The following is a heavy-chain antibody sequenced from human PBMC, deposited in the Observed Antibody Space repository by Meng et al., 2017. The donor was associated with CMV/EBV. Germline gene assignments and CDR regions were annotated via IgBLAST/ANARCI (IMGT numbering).Heavy chain of an antibody. D-gene: IGHD3-3*01. CDR3: ARDNRRGGVDY. CDR1: GGSISSGDYY. CDR2: IYYSGST. Sequence: QVQLQEPGPGLVKPSQPLSLTCTVPGGSISSGDYYWSWIRQPPGKGLEWIGYIYYSGSTYYNPSLKSRVTISVDTSKNQFSLKLSSVTAADTAVYHCARDNRRGGVDYWGQGTLVTVSS. J-gene: IGHJ4*02. V-gene: IGHV4-30-4*08.